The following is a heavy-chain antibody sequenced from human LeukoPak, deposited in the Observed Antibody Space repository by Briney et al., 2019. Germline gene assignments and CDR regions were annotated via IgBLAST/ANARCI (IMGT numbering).Heavy chain of an antibody. CDR1: GYTFTSYG. J-gene: IGHJ4*02. Sequence: GASVKVSCKASGYTFTSYGISWVRQATGQGLEWMGWISAYNGNTNYAQKLQGRVTMTTDTSTSTAYMELRSRRSDDTAVYYCARSLSYYDSSGYYTYWGQGTLVTVSS. CDR3: ARSLSYYDSSGYYTY. D-gene: IGHD3-22*01. V-gene: IGHV1-18*04. CDR2: ISAYNGNT.